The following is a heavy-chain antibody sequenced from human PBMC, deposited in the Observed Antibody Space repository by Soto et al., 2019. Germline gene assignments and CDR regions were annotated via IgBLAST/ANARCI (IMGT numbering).Heavy chain of an antibody. V-gene: IGHV3-30-3*01. CDR3: AREGDGAFDI. CDR2: ISYDGSNK. J-gene: IGHJ3*02. CDR1: GFTFSSYA. D-gene: IGHD3-16*01. Sequence: PGGSLRLSCAASGFTFSSYAMHWVRQAPGKGLEWVAVISYDGSNKYYADSVKGRFTISRDNSKNTLYLQMNSLRAEDTAVYYCAREGDGAFDIWGQGTMVTVSS.